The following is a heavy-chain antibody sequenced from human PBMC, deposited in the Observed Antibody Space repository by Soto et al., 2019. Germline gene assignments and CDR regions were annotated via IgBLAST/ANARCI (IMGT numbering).Heavy chain of an antibody. Sequence: GGSLRLSCAASGFTFSSYAMHWVRQAPGKGLEYVSAISSNGGSTYYANAVKGRFTISRDNSKSTLYLQMSSLRAEDTAVYYCARAFCTNGVCYSFFDYWGHGNLVTVS. J-gene: IGHJ4*01. V-gene: IGHV3-64*01. CDR1: GFTFSSYA. CDR2: ISSNGGST. CDR3: ARAFCTNGVCYSFFDY. D-gene: IGHD2-8*01.